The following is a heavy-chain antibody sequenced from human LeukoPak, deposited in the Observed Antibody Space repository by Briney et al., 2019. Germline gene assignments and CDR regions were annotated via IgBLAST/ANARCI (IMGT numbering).Heavy chain of an antibody. Sequence: GPSVKLSCKASGGTFSSYAISWVRQAPGQALEWVGVIIPIFCTANYAQKVPGTVKITADKSTSTAYMELSSLRSEYTAVYYCASAKGFWSGYSFDYWGQGTLVTVSS. D-gene: IGHD3-3*01. V-gene: IGHV1-69*06. J-gene: IGHJ4*02. CDR3: ASAKGFWSGYSFDY. CDR1: GGTFSSYA. CDR2: IIPIFCTA.